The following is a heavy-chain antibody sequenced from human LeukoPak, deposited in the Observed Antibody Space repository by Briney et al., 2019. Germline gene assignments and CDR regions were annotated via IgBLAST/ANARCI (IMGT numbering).Heavy chain of an antibody. J-gene: IGHJ6*02. CDR2: IYYSGST. CDR1: GGSISSYY. V-gene: IGHV4-59*01. Sequence: PSETLSLTRTVSGGSISSYYWSWIRQPPGKGLEWIGYIYYSGSTNYNPSLKSRVTISVDTSKNQFSLKLSSVTAADTAVYYCARDSQERGYCSGGSCYSNYYYGMDVWGQGTTVTVSS. CDR3: ARDSQERGYCSGGSCYSNYYYGMDV. D-gene: IGHD2-15*01.